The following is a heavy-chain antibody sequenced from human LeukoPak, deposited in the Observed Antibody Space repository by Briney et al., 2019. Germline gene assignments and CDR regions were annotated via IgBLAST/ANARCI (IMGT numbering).Heavy chain of an antibody. CDR1: GGSISSGSYY. D-gene: IGHD2-2*01. J-gene: IGHJ4*02. Sequence: SETLSLTCTVSGGSISSGSYYWSWIRQPAGKGLEWIGRIYTSGSTNYNPSLKSRVTISVDTSKNQFSLKLSSVTAADTAVYYCAAIGYCSSTSCYPPHFDYWGQGTLVTVSS. V-gene: IGHV4-61*02. CDR3: AAIGYCSSTSCYPPHFDY. CDR2: IYTSGST.